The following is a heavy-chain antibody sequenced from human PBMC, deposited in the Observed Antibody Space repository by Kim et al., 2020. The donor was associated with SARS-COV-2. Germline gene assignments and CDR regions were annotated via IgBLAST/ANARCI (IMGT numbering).Heavy chain of an antibody. D-gene: IGHD3-16*01. V-gene: IGHV3-33*01. Sequence: YADSVKDRFTISRANSKSTLYLQMNGLRAEDTAVYYCARDLRGDYYGMDVWGQGTTVTVSS. J-gene: IGHJ6*02. CDR3: ARDLRGDYYGMDV.